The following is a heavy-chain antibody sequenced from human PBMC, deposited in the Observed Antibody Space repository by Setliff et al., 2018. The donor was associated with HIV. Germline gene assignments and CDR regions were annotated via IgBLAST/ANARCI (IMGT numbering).Heavy chain of an antibody. D-gene: IGHD3-10*01. CDR1: GFTFSSYE. V-gene: IGHV3-48*03. CDR2: ISTSGSTI. CDR3: ARDRRGLLWFGESSDAFDI. Sequence: GGSLRLSCAASGFTFSSYEMNWVRQAPGKGLEWVSYISTSGSTIKYADSVKGRFTISRDNAKNSLYLQMNSLRAEDTAVYYCARDRRGLLWFGESSDAFDIWGQGTVVTVSS. J-gene: IGHJ3*02.